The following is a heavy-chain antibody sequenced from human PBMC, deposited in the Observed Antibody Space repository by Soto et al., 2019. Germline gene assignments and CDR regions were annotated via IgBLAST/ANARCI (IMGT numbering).Heavy chain of an antibody. Sequence: QVQLVESGGGVVQPGRSLRLSCAASGFTFSSYAMHWVRQAPGKGLEWVAVISYDGSNKYYADSVKARFTISRDNSKNTLYLQMNSLRAEDTAVYYCARRTHAMGVAFDIWGQGTMVTVSS. V-gene: IGHV3-30-3*01. CDR2: ISYDGSNK. D-gene: IGHD5-18*01. CDR3: ARRTHAMGVAFDI. J-gene: IGHJ3*02. CDR1: GFTFSSYA.